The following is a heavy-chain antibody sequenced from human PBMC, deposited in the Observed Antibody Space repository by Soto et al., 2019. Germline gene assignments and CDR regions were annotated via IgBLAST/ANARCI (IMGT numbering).Heavy chain of an antibody. V-gene: IGHV1-69*01. Sequence: QVQLVQSGAEVKKPGSSVKVSCKTSGGTFISYAVSWVRQAPGQGLEWMGGIIPVFGTTNYAQKFQGRVTITADESMSTVYMELSSLRSEDTAVYYCARGYYGGNSEWVFWYFDLWGRGTLVSVSS. CDR3: ARGYYGGNSEWVFWYFDL. J-gene: IGHJ2*01. CDR1: GGTFISYA. D-gene: IGHD3-10*01. CDR2: IIPVFGTT.